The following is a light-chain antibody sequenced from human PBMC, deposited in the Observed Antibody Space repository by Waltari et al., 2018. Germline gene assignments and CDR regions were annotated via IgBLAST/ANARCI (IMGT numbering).Light chain of an antibody. CDR3: QQYETTPLT. V-gene: IGKV4-1*01. CDR2: WAS. CDR1: QSILNRSSNKNH. J-gene: IGKJ3*01. Sequence: DILMTQSPDSLSVSLGERAPINWNSSQSILNRSSNKNHLAWYQHKPGQPPRLLISWASSRESGVPDRFSGSGSGTDFTLTISGLQTEDVAVYSCQQYETTPLTFGPGTKVEI.